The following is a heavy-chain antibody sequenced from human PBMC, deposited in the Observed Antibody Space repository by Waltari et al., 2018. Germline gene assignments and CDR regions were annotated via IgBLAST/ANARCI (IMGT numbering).Heavy chain of an antibody. CDR3: AKDRSYGHSLAN. CDR2: IHSGGNT. Sequence: EVQLVESGGGLLQRGGSLRLSCDGSGFDVSSSYMNWVRQAPGKGGEWVSVIHSGGNTYYADSVKGPVTISRDNSKNTLYLQMNSLRAEDTAVYYCAKDRSYGHSLANWGQGTLVTVSS. J-gene: IGHJ4*02. D-gene: IGHD4-17*01. CDR1: GFDVSSSY. V-gene: IGHV3-53*01.